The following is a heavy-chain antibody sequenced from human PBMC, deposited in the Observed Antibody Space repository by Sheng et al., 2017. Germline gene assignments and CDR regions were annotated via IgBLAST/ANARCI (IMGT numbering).Heavy chain of an antibody. CDR2: ITGSGGST. V-gene: IGHV3-23*04. CDR3: AKGDSSGWYSQH. Sequence: EVQLVESGGGLIQPGGSLRLSCAASGFTFSSYAMSWVRQDPGKGLEWVSAITGSGGSTYYADSVKGRFTISRDNSKNTLYMQMNSLRAEDTAVYYCAKGDSSGWYSQHWGQGTLVTVSS. CDR1: GFTFSSYA. D-gene: IGHD6-19*01. J-gene: IGHJ1*01.